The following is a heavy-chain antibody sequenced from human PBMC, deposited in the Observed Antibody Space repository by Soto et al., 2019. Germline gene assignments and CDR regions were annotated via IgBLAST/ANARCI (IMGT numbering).Heavy chain of an antibody. CDR1: GFTLSRYA. V-gene: IGHV3-30-3*01. CDR2: ISYDGTNK. Sequence: QVQLVESGGGVVQPGRSLRLSCVASGFTLSRYAMHWIRQAPGKGLEWVAVISYDGTNKYYADSVKGRFTFSSDNSKNTLYLQMYSLKPGCTAAYFWARGGTEEYDFWGRGIDGWGQGDKVTVSS. D-gene: IGHD3-3*01. CDR3: ARGGTEEYDFWGRGIDG. J-gene: IGHJ6*02.